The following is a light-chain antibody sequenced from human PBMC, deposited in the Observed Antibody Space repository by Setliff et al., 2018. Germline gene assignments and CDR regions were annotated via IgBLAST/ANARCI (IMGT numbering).Light chain of an antibody. CDR3: SSYAGSAISIV. CDR1: SSDIGTFNL. V-gene: IGLV2-23*02. Sequence: QSALTQPTYVSGSPGQSITISCTGTSSDIGTFNLVSWYQQYPGKAPKLMIYQVTKRPSGISGRFSGSKSANTASLTISGLQAEDEADYYCSSYAGSAISIVFGGGTKVTVL. J-gene: IGLJ3*02. CDR2: QVT.